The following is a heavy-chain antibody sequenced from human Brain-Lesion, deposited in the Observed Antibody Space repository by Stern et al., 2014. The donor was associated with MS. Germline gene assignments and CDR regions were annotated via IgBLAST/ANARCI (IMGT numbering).Heavy chain of an antibody. CDR1: GGSISSSTYY. D-gene: IGHD1-26*01. CDR2: IYYSGFT. J-gene: IGHJ4*02. Sequence: QVQLQESGPGLVKPSETLSLTCTVSGGSISSSTYYWAWLRQPPGKGLEWIGDIYYSGFTYYNPSLKSRVILSVDMSKTQFSLKLSSVTAADTAIYYCARHDSVPRPSQLYSARDRGPGYFDYWGQGTLVTVSS. CDR3: ARHDSVPRPSQLYSARDRGPGYFDY. V-gene: IGHV4-39*01.